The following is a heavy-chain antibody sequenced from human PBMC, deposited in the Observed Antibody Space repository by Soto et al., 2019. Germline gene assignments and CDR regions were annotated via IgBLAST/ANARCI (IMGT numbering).Heavy chain of an antibody. CDR2: IIPIFGTA. CDR1: GGTFSSYA. Sequence: QGQLVQSGAEVKKPGSSVKVSCKASGGTFSSYAISWVRQAPGQGLEWMGGIIPIFGTANYAQKFQGRVTITADESTSTAYRELSSLRSEDTAVYYCASTTYLGGYAAHFDYWGQGTLVTVSS. J-gene: IGHJ4*02. V-gene: IGHV1-69*01. CDR3: ASTTYLGGYAAHFDY. D-gene: IGHD5-12*01.